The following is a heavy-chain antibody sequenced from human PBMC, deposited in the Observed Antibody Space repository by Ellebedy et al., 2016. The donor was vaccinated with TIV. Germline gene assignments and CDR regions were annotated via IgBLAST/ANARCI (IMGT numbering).Heavy chain of an antibody. J-gene: IGHJ5*02. V-gene: IGHV4-39*07. CDR1: GGSISNSDYY. CDR2: IYYSGSA. CDR3: ARDPALPRGRFDT. Sequence: MPSETLSLTCTVSGGSISNSDYYWNWIRQPPGKGLEWIGSIYYSGSAYYNPSLKSRVTVSGDTSKNQFSLNLSSVTAADTAVYYFARDPALPRGRFDTWGQGTLVTVSS.